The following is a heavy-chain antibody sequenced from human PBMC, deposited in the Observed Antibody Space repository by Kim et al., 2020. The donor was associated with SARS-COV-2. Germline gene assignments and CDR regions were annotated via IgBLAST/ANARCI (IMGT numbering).Heavy chain of an antibody. V-gene: IGHV4-39*01. CDR3: ASQKSSGWDIEWWY. CDR2: VYYNGNT. Sequence: SETLSLTCTVSGDSIRRSTYYWGWIRQPPGKGLEWIGNVYYNGNTFYNPSLKSRVTISVDTSKNQFSLKLRSVTAADTAVYFCASQKSSGWDIEWWYWGQGTLVTVSS. CDR1: GDSIRRSTYY. J-gene: IGHJ4*02. D-gene: IGHD6-19*01.